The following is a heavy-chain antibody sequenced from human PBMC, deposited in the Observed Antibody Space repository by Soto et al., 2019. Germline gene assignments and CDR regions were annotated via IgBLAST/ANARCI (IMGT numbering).Heavy chain of an antibody. V-gene: IGHV3-23*01. CDR2: ISGSGGST. CDR1: GFTFSSYA. D-gene: IGHD5-12*01. J-gene: IGHJ4*02. Sequence: PGGSLRLSCAASGFTFSSYAMSWVRQAPGKGLEWVSAISGSGGSTYYADSVKGRFTISRDNSKNTLYLQMNSLRAEDTAVYYYAKDRGGYSGYEGDSWGRGPLVTVPS. CDR3: AKDRGGYSGYEGDS.